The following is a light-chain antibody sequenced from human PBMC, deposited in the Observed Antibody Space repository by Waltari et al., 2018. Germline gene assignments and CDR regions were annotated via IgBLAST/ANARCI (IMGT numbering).Light chain of an antibody. Sequence: DIQMTQSPSSLSASVGDRVTITCRASQSISSNLNWYQQKPGKAPKLLIYAASSLQSGGGSRFSGSGSGTDFTLTISSLQPEDFATYYCQQSYSTPRTFGQGTKLEIK. V-gene: IGKV1-39*01. CDR3: QQSYSTPRT. CDR2: AAS. CDR1: QSISSN. J-gene: IGKJ2*01.